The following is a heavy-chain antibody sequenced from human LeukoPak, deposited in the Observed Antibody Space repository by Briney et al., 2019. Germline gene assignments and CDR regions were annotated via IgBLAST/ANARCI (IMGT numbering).Heavy chain of an antibody. Sequence: PSETLSLTCTVSGGSISSSSYYWGWIRQPPGKGLEWIGSIYYSGSTYYNPSLKSRVTISVDTSKNQFSLKLSSVTAADTAVYYCARRTIRGYDVSTFDYWGQGTLVTVSS. V-gene: IGHV4-39*01. D-gene: IGHD5-12*01. CDR3: ARRTIRGYDVSTFDY. J-gene: IGHJ4*02. CDR2: IYYSGST. CDR1: GGSISSSSYY.